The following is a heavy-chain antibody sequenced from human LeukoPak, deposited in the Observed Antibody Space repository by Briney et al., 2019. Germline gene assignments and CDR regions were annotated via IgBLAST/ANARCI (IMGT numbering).Heavy chain of an antibody. J-gene: IGHJ4*02. CDR1: GVTFGNNY. CDR3: ARAPPALAATTSG. Sequence: GGSLRLSCAASGVTFGNNYMNWVRQAPGKGLEWVSLIYSGGSTHYSDSVKGRFTISRDNSKNTLYLQMHSLRVDDTAVYYCARAPPALAATTSGWGPGTLVTVSS. D-gene: IGHD6-6*01. V-gene: IGHV3-66*01. CDR2: IYSGGST.